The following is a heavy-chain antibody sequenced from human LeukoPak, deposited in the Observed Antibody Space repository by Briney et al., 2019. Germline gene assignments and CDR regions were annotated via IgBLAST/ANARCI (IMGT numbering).Heavy chain of an antibody. CDR3: ARDARTNTAMVFNWFDP. Sequence: PGRSLRLSCAASGFTFSSYGMHWVRQAPGKGLEWVAVIWYDGSNKYYADSVKGRFTISRDNSKNTLYLQMNSLRAEDTAVYYCARDARTNTAMVFNWFDPWGQGTLVTVSS. J-gene: IGHJ5*02. CDR1: GFTFSSYG. D-gene: IGHD5-18*01. CDR2: IWYDGSNK. V-gene: IGHV3-33*08.